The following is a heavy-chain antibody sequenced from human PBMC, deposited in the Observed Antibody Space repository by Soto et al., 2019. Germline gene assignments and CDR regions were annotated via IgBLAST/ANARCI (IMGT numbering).Heavy chain of an antibody. CDR1: GFTFSSYD. V-gene: IGHV3-23*01. D-gene: IGHD5-18*01. Sequence: EVQLLESGGGLVQPGGSLRLSCAASGFTFSSYDMSWVRQAPGKGLEWVSAISGSGGNTYYADSVKGRFTISRDNSKKTLDLQMNSLRAEDTAIYYGAKERGYRYGGDWGPGTLVTVSS. J-gene: IGHJ4*02. CDR2: ISGSGGNT. CDR3: AKERGYRYGGD.